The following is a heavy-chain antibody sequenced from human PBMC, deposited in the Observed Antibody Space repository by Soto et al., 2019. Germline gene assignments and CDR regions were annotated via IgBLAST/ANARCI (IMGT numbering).Heavy chain of an antibody. CDR2: PSHTAYLYTT. J-gene: IGHJ6*02. Sequence: TAGSLRLSCAASGFNFSDHYMDCVRQAPSKGLEWDGLPSHTAYLYTTEYAASVKGRFTISRDDSKNSLYLQMNSVKTEDTAVYYCARRITSDGMDVWGRGTTVTVSS. CDR1: GFNFSDHY. D-gene: IGHD3-16*01. CDR3: ARRITSDGMDV. V-gene: IGHV3-72*01.